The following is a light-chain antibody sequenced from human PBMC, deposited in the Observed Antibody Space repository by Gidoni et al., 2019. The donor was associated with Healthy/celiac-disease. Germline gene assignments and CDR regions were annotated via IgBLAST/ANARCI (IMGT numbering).Light chain of an antibody. CDR2: GAS. CDR1: QSVSSSY. J-gene: IGKJ4*01. CDR3: QQYGSSPST. V-gene: IGKV3-20*01. Sequence: EIVLTQSPGTLSLSPGERATLSCRASQSVSSSYLAWYPQKPGQAPGLLIYGASSRDTGIPDRFSGSVSGTDFTLTISRLEPEDFAVYYCQQYGSSPSTFXGXTKVEIK.